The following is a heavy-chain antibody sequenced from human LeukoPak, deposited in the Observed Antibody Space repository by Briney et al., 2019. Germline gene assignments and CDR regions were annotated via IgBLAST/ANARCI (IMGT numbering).Heavy chain of an antibody. Sequence: ALVKVSCKASGYTFPTSGISWVRQAPGQGLEWMGWISVYNHNTNYAQKFQGRVTVTTDTSTRTAYMELRSLRSDDTAVYYCARTNLDCKNGVCYDYWGQGTLVTVSS. D-gene: IGHD2-8*01. CDR3: ARTNLDCKNGVCYDY. V-gene: IGHV1-18*01. CDR2: ISVYNHNT. J-gene: IGHJ4*02. CDR1: GYTFPTSG.